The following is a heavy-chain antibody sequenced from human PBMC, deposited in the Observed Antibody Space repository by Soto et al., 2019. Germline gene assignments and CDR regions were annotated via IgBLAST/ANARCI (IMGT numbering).Heavy chain of an antibody. CDR1: GITFSSYA. D-gene: IGHD1-26*01. CDR2: ITTGGGST. Sequence: EVQLLESGGGSVQPGGSLRLSCTASGITFSSYAMSWVRQAPGKGLEWVSAITTGGGSTYYADSVKGRFTISRDNSKNTLYVQMNSLRDEDTAVYFCAVYWGGSYPYAPLDYRGQGTLVTVSS. V-gene: IGHV3-23*01. J-gene: IGHJ4*02. CDR3: AVYWGGSYPYAPLDY.